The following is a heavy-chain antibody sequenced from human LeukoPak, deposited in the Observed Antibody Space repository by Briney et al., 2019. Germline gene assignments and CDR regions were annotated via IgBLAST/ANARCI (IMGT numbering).Heavy chain of an antibody. CDR3: ARERWTYYYYYGMDV. D-gene: IGHD5-24*01. V-gene: IGHV3-7*01. CDR2: IKQDGSEK. CDR1: GFTLSSYW. Sequence: VGSLRLSCAASGFTLSSYWMSWVRPAPGKGREWVANIKQDGSEKYYVDSVKGRFTISRDNAKNSQYLQMSSLRAEDTAVYYCARERWTYYYYYGMDVWGQGTTVTVSS. J-gene: IGHJ6*02.